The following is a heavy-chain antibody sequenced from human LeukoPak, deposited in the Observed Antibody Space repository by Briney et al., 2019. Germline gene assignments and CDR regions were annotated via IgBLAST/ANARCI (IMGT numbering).Heavy chain of an antibody. J-gene: IGHJ4*02. D-gene: IGHD1-26*01. CDR2: IYYSGST. CDR3: ARGRSGYYFDY. CDR1: GGSIRSGGYY. Sequence: PSQTLSLTCTVSGGSIRSGGYYWSWIRQHPGKGLEWIGYIYYSGSTYYNPSLKSRVTISVDTSKNQFSLKLSSVTAADTAVYYCARGRSGYYFDYWGQGTLVTVSS. V-gene: IGHV4-31*03.